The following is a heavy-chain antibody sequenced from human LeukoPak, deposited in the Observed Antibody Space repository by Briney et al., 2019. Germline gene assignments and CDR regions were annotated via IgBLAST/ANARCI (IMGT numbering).Heavy chain of an antibody. D-gene: IGHD3-22*01. J-gene: IGHJ4*02. CDR1: GGSISSSSYY. CDR3: ARGYYDSSGYYWYFDY. Sequence: SETLSLTCTVSGGSISSSSYYWGWIRQPPGKGPEWIGSIYYSGSTYYNPSLKSRVTISVDTSKNQFSLKLSSVTAADTAVYYCARGYYDSSGYYWYFDYWGQGTLVTVSS. CDR2: IYYSGST. V-gene: IGHV4-39*01.